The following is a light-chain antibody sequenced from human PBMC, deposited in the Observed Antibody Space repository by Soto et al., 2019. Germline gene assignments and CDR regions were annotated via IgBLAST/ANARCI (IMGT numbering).Light chain of an antibody. CDR3: AAWDDSLSGH. CDR2: GNN. J-gene: IGLJ1*01. Sequence: QPVLTQPPSASGTPGQRVTISCSGSSSNIGSNYVYWYQQLPGTAPKLLIYGNNQRPSGVPDRFSGSKSGTSASLAISGLRSEDEADYYCAAWDDSLSGHFGTGTKVTVL. V-gene: IGLV1-47*01. CDR1: SSNIGSNY.